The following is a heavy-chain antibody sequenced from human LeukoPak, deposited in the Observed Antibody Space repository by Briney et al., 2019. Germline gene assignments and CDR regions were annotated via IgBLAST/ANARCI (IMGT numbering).Heavy chain of an antibody. V-gene: IGHV1-8*01. D-gene: IGHD2-2*01. CDR2: MNPNSGNT. Sequence: ASVKVSCKASGYTFTSYDINWVRQATGQGLEWMGWMNPNSGNTGYAQKFQGRVTMTRNTSISTAYMELSCLRSEDTAVYYCARVYCSSTSCYQDWFDPWGQGTLVTVSS. CDR3: ARVYCSSTSCYQDWFDP. J-gene: IGHJ5*02. CDR1: GYTFTSYD.